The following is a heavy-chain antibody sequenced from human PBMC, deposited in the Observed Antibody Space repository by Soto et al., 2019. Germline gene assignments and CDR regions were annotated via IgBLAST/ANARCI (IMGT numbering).Heavy chain of an antibody. V-gene: IGHV3-30*18. CDR3: VKDGSSGWPYYYGMDV. CDR1: GFTFSSYG. J-gene: IGHJ6*02. D-gene: IGHD6-19*01. Sequence: GGSLRLSCAASGFTFSSYGMHWVRQAPGKGLEWVAVISYDGSNKYYADSLKGRLTVSRDNSKNTLYLQMSSLRAEDTAVYYCVKDGSSGWPYYYGMDVWGQGTTVTVSS. CDR2: ISYDGSNK.